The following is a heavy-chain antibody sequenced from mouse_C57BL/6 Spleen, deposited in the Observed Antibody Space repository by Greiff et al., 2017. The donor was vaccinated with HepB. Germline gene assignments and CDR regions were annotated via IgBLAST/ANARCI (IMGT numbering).Heavy chain of an antibody. CDR2: IWSGGST. Sequence: VMLVESGPGLVQPSQSLSITCTVSGFSLTSYGVHWVRQSPGKGLEWLGVIWSGGSTDYNAAFISRLSISKDNSKSQVFFKMNSLQADDTAIYYCARNTDGYLYYAMDYWGQGTSVTVSS. J-gene: IGHJ4*01. CDR3: ARNTDGYLYYAMDY. V-gene: IGHV2-2*01. D-gene: IGHD2-3*01. CDR1: GFSLTSYG.